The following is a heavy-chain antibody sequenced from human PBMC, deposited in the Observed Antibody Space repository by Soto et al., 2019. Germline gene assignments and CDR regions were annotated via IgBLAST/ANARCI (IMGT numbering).Heavy chain of an antibody. CDR2: VNSDGSTT. CDR3: ASNYAYAEGYYYYGIDV. D-gene: IGHD3-16*01. J-gene: IGHJ6*02. V-gene: IGHV3-74*01. Sequence: EVQLVESGGGLVQPGGSLRLSCAASGFTFSNYWMHWVRQAPGKGLVWVSRVNSDGSTTYYADSGKGRFTISRDNAKNTLHLQMNSLGAEDTAVYYCASNYAYAEGYYYYGIDVWGQGTTVTVSS. CDR1: GFTFSNYW.